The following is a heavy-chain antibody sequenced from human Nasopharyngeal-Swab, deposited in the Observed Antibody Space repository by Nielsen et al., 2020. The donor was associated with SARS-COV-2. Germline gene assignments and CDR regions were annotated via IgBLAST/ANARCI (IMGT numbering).Heavy chain of an antibody. J-gene: IGHJ5*02. V-gene: IGHV3-73*01. Sequence: GGSLRLSCAASGFTFSGSAMHWVRQASGKGLEWVGRIRSKAHNYAAVYAASVEGRFTISRDDSKKTAFLQMDSLKSEDTAVYFCVRQTGYHFDPWGQGTLVTVSS. CDR3: VRQTGYHFDP. CDR1: GFTFSGSA. D-gene: IGHD5-12*01. CDR2: IRSKAHNYAA.